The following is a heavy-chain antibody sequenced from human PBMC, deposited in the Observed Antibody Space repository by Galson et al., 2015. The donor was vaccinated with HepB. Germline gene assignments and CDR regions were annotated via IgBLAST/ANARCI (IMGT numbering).Heavy chain of an antibody. CDR3: ARDGAYDYGDYGMGFGY. V-gene: IGHV1-46*01. CDR2: INPSGGST. D-gene: IGHD4-17*01. J-gene: IGHJ4*02. Sequence: SVKVSCKASGYTFTSYYMHWVRQAPGQGLEWMGIINPSGGSTSYAQKFQGRVTMTRDTSTSTVYMELSSLRSEDTAVYYCARDGAYDYGDYGMGFGYWGQGTLVTVSS. CDR1: GYTFTSYY.